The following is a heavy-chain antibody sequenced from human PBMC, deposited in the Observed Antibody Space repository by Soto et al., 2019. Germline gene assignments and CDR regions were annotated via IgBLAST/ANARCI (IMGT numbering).Heavy chain of an antibody. D-gene: IGHD3-3*01. J-gene: IGHJ6*02. CDR3: ARDPQLLEWLDYYYYGMDV. Sequence: ASETLSLTCAVYGGSFSGYYWSWIRQPPGKGLEWIGEINHSGSTNYNPSLKSRVTISVDTSKNQFSLKLSSVTAADTAVYYCARDPQLLEWLDYYYYGMDVWGQGTTVTVSS. CDR1: GGSFSGYY. CDR2: INHSGST. V-gene: IGHV4-34*01.